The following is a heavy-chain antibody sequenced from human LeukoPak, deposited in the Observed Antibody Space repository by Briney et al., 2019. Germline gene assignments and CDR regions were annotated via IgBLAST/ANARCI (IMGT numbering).Heavy chain of an antibody. CDR1: GYTFTGYY. J-gene: IGHJ4*02. Sequence: GASVKVSCKASGYTFTGYYMHWVRQAPGQGLEWMGWINPNSGGTNYAQKFQGRVTMTRDTSISTAYMELSRLRSDDTAVYYCARAFFYYDSSGPIDYWGQGTLVTVSS. D-gene: IGHD3-22*01. CDR3: ARAFFYYDSSGPIDY. CDR2: INPNSGGT. V-gene: IGHV1-2*02.